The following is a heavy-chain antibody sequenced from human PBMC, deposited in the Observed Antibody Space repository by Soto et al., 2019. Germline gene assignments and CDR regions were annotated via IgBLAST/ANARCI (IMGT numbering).Heavy chain of an antibody. CDR1: GGTFSSYA. V-gene: IGHV1-69*13. CDR2: IIPIFGTA. CDR3: ARDPSIAAQGDWFDP. D-gene: IGHD6-6*01. J-gene: IGHJ5*02. Sequence: SVKVSCKASGGTFSSYAISWVRQAPGQGLEWMGGIIPIFGTANYAQKFQGRVTITADESTSTAYMELCSLRSEDTAVYYCARDPSIAAQGDWFDPWGQGTLVTVSS.